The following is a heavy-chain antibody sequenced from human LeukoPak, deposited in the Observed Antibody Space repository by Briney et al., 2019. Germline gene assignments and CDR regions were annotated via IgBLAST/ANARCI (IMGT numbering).Heavy chain of an antibody. V-gene: IGHV1-3*01. CDR3: ARSGSSSWFYYFDY. CDR2: INAGNGNT. J-gene: IGHJ4*02. Sequence: ASVKVSCKASGYTFTSYAMHWARQAPGQRLEWMGWINAGNGNTKYSQKFQGRVTITRDTSASTAYMELSSLRSEDTAVYYCARSGSSSWFYYFDYWGQGTLVTVSS. CDR1: GYTFTSYA. D-gene: IGHD6-13*01.